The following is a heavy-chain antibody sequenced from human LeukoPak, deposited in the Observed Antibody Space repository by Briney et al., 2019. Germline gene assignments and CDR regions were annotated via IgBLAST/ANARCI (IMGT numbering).Heavy chain of an antibody. CDR1: GGSISSSSYY. CDR3: ASQKRSITGSKDAFDI. V-gene: IGHV4-39*01. J-gene: IGHJ3*02. CDR2: IYYSGST. Sequence: PSETLSLTCTVSGGSISSSSYYWGWIRQPPGKGLEWIGSIYYSGSTYYNPSLKSRVTISVDTSKNQFSLKLSSVTAADTAVYYCASQKRSITGSKDAFDIWGQGTMVTVSS. D-gene: IGHD1-20*01.